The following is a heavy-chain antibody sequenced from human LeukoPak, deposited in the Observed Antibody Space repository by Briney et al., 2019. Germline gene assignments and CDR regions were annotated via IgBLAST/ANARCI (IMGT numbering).Heavy chain of an antibody. D-gene: IGHD1-26*01. CDR2: INSDGSSA. V-gene: IGHV3-74*01. CDR3: ASKLVVGATKSDYFDY. J-gene: IGHJ4*02. Sequence: PGGSPRLSCAASGFTFSSYGMHWVRQAPGKGLVWVSRINSDGSSAVYADSVKGRFTISRDNAKNTLYLQMNSLRAEDTAVYYCASKLVVGATKSDYFDYWGQGTLVTVSS. CDR1: GFTFSSYG.